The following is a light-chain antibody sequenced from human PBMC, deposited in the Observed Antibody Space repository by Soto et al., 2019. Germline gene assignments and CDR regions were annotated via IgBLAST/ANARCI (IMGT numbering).Light chain of an antibody. CDR1: SGHSSYI. Sequence: QSVLTQSSSASASLGSSVKLTCTLSSGHSSYIIAWHQQQPGKAPRYLMKLEGSGSYNKGSGVPDRFSGSSSGADRYLTISHLQFEDEADYYCETWDSNPWVFGGGTKVTVL. V-gene: IGLV4-60*02. CDR2: LEGSGSY. J-gene: IGLJ3*02. CDR3: ETWDSNPWV.